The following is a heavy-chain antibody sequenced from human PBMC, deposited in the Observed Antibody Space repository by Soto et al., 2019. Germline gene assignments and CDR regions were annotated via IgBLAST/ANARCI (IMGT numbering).Heavy chain of an antibody. J-gene: IGHJ6*04. D-gene: IGHD3-10*01. Sequence: GPLRLSGSASGFTVSSNYMSWVRQAAGKGLEWVSVIYSCGSTYYADSVKGRFTISRDNSKNTLYLQMNSLRAEDTAVYYCARGRVVRGVMVPRGGMDVWGKGTTVTVS. CDR3: ARGRVVRGVMVPRGGMDV. V-gene: IGHV3-53*01. CDR1: GFTVSSNY. CDR2: IYSCGST.